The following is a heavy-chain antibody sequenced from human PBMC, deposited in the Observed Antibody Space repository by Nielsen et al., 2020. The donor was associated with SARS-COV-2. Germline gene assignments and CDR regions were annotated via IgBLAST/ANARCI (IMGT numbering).Heavy chain of an antibody. CDR3: VRQLRWEYGGSSGPLAFDF. V-gene: IGHV4-39*01. CDR1: GGSISSSSYY. Sequence: SETLSLTCTVSGGSISSSSYYWGWIRQPPGKGLEWIGSIYYSGHTYYTTSLQSRVTISIDTSKNQFSLKLNSVTAADTAVYYCVRQLRWEYGGSSGPLAFDFWGQGTLVTVSS. CDR2: IYYSGHT. D-gene: IGHD4-23*01. J-gene: IGHJ4*02.